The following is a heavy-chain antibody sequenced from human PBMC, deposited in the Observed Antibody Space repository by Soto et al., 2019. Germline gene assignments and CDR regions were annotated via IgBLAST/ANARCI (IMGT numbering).Heavy chain of an antibody. CDR3: AHRPNCWSTSCFYFDY. J-gene: IGHJ4*02. V-gene: IGHV2-5*02. D-gene: IGHD2-2*01. CDR2: VYWDGEK. Sequence: GLDLEWLALVYWDGEKRYSPSLKSRLTITKDTSKNQVVLTMTNVDPVDTATYYCAHRPNCWSTSCFYFDYWGQGILVTVSS.